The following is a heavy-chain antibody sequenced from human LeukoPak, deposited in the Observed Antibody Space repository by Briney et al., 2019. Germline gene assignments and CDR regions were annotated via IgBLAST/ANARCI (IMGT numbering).Heavy chain of an antibody. CDR2: ISSSSSTI. Sequence: GGSLRLSCAASGFTFSSYWMHWVRQTPGKGLVWVSYISSSSSTIYYADSVKGRFTISRDNAKNSLYLQMSSLRAEDTAVYYCARDFEAPLPAAYWGQGTLVTVSS. D-gene: IGHD3-9*01. V-gene: IGHV3-48*01. CDR1: GFTFSSYW. CDR3: ARDFEAPLPAAY. J-gene: IGHJ4*02.